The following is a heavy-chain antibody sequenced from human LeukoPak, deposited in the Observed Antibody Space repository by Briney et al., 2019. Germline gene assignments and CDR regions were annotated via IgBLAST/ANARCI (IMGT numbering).Heavy chain of an antibody. V-gene: IGHV1-2*02. CDR2: INPTSGAT. D-gene: IGHD1/OR15-1a*01. Sequence: ASVKVSCKSSGYTFTDYYMHWVRQAPGQGLHWVGWINPTSGATNYAQKFQGRVTMTSDTSNNTSYMELSRLRSDDTAVYYCAREFRTTTWSFDAFDLWGQGTMVTVSS. CDR1: GYTFTDYY. J-gene: IGHJ3*01. CDR3: AREFRTTTWSFDAFDL.